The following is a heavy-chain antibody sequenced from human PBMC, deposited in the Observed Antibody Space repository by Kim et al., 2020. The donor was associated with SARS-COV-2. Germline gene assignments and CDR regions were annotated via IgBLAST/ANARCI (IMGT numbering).Heavy chain of an antibody. Sequence: GGSLRLSCAASGFTFSSYDMHWVRQATGKGLEWVSAIGTAGDTYYPGSVKGRFTISRENAKNSLYLQMNSLRAGDTAVYYCARGLPMVRGVDNWYFDLWGRGTLVTVSS. CDR1: GFTFSSYD. D-gene: IGHD3-10*01. CDR3: ARGLPMVRGVDNWYFDL. J-gene: IGHJ2*01. CDR2: IGTAGDT. V-gene: IGHV3-13*01.